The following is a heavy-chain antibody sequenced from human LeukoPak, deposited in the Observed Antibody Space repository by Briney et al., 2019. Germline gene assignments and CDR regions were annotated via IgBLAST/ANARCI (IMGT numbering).Heavy chain of an antibody. CDR2: IGTAGDT. D-gene: IGHD4-23*01. V-gene: IGHV3-13*01. CDR3: ATLYGGNSRWFDP. Sequence: GGSLRLSCAASGFTFSSYDMHWVRQATGKGLEWVSAIGTAGDTYYPGSVKGRFTISRENAKNSLYLQINSLRAEDTAVYYCATLYGGNSRWFDPWGQGTLVTVSS. J-gene: IGHJ5*02. CDR1: GFTFSSYD.